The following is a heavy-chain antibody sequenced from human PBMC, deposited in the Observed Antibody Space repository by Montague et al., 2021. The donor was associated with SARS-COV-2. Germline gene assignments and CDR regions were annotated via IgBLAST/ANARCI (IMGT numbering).Heavy chain of an antibody. CDR1: GFTFSSHG. J-gene: IGHJ4*02. D-gene: IGHD6-13*01. CDR2: MWYDGSKE. Sequence: SLRLSCPASGFTFSSHGMHWVRQAPGKGLEWVAVMWYDGSKENYADSVKGRFTISRDNSEHMLYLQLNSLRAEDTAVYYCARDTYSSTSGTLDFWGRGTLVTVSS. V-gene: IGHV3-33*01. CDR3: ARDTYSSTSGTLDF.